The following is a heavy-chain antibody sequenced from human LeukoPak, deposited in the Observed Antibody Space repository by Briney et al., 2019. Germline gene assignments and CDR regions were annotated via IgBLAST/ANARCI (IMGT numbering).Heavy chain of an antibody. D-gene: IGHD4-17*01. CDR3: AKGYYADYFFDF. CDR1: GFAFSDYA. CDR2: ISGSGGST. J-gene: IGHJ4*02. V-gene: IGHV3-23*01. Sequence: GGSLRLSCAASGFAFSDYAVSWVRQAPGKGLEWVSAISGSGGSTHYADSVKGRFTISRDNSKNTLYLQVNSLRAEDTAVYYCAKGYYADYFFDFWGQGTLVTVSS.